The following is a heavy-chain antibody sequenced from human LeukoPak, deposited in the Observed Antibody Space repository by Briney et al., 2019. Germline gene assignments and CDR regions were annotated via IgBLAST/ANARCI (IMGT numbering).Heavy chain of an antibody. Sequence: SVKVSCKASGYTFTNYGISWVRQAPGQGLEWMGGIIPIFGTANYAQKFQGRVTITADESTSTAYMELSSLRSEDTAVYYCARESKNSYDSSGYVDNWGQGTLVTVSS. D-gene: IGHD3-22*01. V-gene: IGHV1-69*13. CDR2: IIPIFGTA. CDR1: GYTFTNYG. CDR3: ARESKNSYDSSGYVDN. J-gene: IGHJ4*02.